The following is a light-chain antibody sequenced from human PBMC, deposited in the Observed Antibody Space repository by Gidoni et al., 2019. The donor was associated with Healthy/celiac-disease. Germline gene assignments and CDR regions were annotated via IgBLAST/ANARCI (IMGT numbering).Light chain of an antibody. CDR3: QQYYSTPPT. V-gene: IGKV4-1*01. CDR2: WAS. J-gene: IGKJ1*01. Sequence: TQSPDSLAVSLGERATINCKSSQSVLYSSNNKNYLAWYQQKPGQPPKLLIYWASTRESGVPDRFSGSGSGTDFTLTISRLQAEDVAVYYCQQYYSTPPTFGQGTKVEIK. CDR1: QSVLYSSNNKNY.